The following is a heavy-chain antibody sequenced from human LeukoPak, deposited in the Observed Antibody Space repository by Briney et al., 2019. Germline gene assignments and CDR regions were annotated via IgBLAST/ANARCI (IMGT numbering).Heavy chain of an antibody. Sequence: SETLSLNCTVYGCSISSSYWSWLRQPPGKGLEWIGYIYYSGSTNYNPSLKSRVTISVNTSKNQVSLKLNSVTAANTAVYYCARGNDYWGQGTLVTVSS. CDR3: ARGNDY. J-gene: IGHJ4*02. CDR1: GCSISSSY. V-gene: IGHV4-59*08. CDR2: IYYSGST.